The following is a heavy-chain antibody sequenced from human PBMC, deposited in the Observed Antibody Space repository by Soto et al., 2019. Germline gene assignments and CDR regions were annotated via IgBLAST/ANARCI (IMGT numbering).Heavy chain of an antibody. Sequence: PSETLSLTCTVSGGSIISYYWSWIRQPPGKGLEWIGYIYYGGSTNYNPSLKSRVTISVDTSKNQFSLKLSSVTAADTAVYYCARDFKIGYYGPIDGGMDVWGQGTTVTVSS. D-gene: IGHD3-10*01. CDR2: IYYGGST. J-gene: IGHJ6*02. CDR1: GGSIISYY. V-gene: IGHV4-59*01. CDR3: ARDFKIGYYGPIDGGMDV.